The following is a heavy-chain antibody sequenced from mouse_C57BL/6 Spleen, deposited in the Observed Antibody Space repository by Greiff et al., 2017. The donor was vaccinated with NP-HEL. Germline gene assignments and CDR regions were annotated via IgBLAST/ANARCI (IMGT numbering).Heavy chain of an antibody. J-gene: IGHJ3*01. CDR3: AGEGMDYGAWFAY. V-gene: IGHV1-54*01. CDR1: GYAFTNYL. D-gene: IGHD2-4*01. CDR2: INPGSGGT. Sequence: QVQLKQSGAVLVRPGTSVKVSCKASGYAFTNYLIEWVKQRPGQGLEWIGVINPGSGGTNYNEKFKGKATLTADKSSSTAYMQLSSLTSEDSAVYVCAGEGMDYGAWFAYWGQGTLLTVSA.